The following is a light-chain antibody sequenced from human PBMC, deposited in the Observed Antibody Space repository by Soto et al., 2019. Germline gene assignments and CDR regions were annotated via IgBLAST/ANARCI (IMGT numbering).Light chain of an antibody. V-gene: IGLV1-40*01. J-gene: IGLJ2*01. CDR1: SSNIGSGHD. CDR2: GNN. CDR3: QSYDSLSGSVE. Sequence: QSVLTQPPSVSGAPGQRVSISCTGSSSNIGSGHDVHWYHHVPGAAPKPLIYGNNNWPSGVPDRFSGSKSGTSASLAITGLQAEDEGDHYCQSYDSLSGSVEFGGGTKLTVL.